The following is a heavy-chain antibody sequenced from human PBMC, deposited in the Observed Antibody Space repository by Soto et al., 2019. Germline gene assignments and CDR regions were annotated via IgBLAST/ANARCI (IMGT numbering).Heavy chain of an antibody. Sequence: QAQLVQSGTEVKKPGASVRVSCKTYGYTFSDYFLHWVRQAPGQGPEWMGFVTPKRGGTQYAQKFQGRVSMTRDTSINTVYMDLSGLTSDDTAVYFCARDSGIPGQIWYFDIWGGGTLVTVSS. CDR1: GYTFSDYF. J-gene: IGHJ2*01. CDR2: VTPKRGGT. CDR3: ARDSGIPGQIWYFDI. V-gene: IGHV1-2*02.